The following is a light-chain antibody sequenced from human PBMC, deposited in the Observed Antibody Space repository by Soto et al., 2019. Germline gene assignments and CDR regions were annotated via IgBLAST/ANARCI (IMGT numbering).Light chain of an antibody. J-gene: IGKJ4*01. Sequence: EIVLTQSPGTLSLSPGERSTLSCRASQIVSSSYLAWYQQKPGQAPRLLIYGASSRATGIPDRFSGSGSGTDFTLTISRLDPEDFAVYYCQQYGTSLFTFGGGTKVDIK. CDR2: GAS. CDR1: QIVSSSY. CDR3: QQYGTSLFT. V-gene: IGKV3-20*01.